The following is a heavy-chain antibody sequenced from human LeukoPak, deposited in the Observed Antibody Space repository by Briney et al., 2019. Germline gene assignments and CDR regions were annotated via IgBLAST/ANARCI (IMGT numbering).Heavy chain of an antibody. CDR1: GGSFSGYY. CDR3: ASGLGSIAAAGPPTFDAFDI. V-gene: IGHV4-34*01. D-gene: IGHD6-13*01. Sequence: KTSETLSLTCAVYGGSFSGYYWSWIRQPPGKGLEWIGEINHSGSTNYNPSLKSRVTICVDTSKNQFSLKLSSVTAADTAVYYWASGLGSIAAAGPPTFDAFDIWGQGTMVTVSS. CDR2: INHSGST. J-gene: IGHJ3*02.